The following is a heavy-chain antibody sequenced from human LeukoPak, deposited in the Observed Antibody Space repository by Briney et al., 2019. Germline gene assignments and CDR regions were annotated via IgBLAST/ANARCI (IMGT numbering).Heavy chain of an antibody. CDR1: GFTFSSYS. CDR2: ISSSSSYI. CDR3: ARDRPVRGRYCSGGSCYGLDAFDI. Sequence: GSLRLSCAASGFTFSSYSMNWVRQAPGKGLEWVSSISSSSSYIYYADSVKGRFTISRDNAKNSLYLQMNSLRAEDTAVYYCARDRPVRGRYCSGGSCYGLDAFDIWGQGTMVTVSS. D-gene: IGHD2-15*01. J-gene: IGHJ3*02. V-gene: IGHV3-21*01.